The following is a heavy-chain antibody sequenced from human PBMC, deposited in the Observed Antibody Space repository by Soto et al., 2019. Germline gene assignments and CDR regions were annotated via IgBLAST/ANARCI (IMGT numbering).Heavy chain of an antibody. CDR1: GYNFNSHY. CDR2: INPNTGNT. V-gene: IGHV7-4-1*01. Sequence: QVQLVQSGAESMKPGASVKVSCKGSGYNFNSHYINWLRQAPGQGLEWMGWINPNTGNTTYEQGFTGRVVFSVDTSGSDVSLQMFSLKADESAVYYCARERARGSLAYWGPGTLVNVS. J-gene: IGHJ2*01. D-gene: IGHD1-26*01. CDR3: ARERARGSLAY.